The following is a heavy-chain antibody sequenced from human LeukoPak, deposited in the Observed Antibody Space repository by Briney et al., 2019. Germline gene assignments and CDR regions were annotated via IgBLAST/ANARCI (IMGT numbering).Heavy chain of an antibody. Sequence: SLSLSCAASAFTFSSYSMNCVRQAPGNGLEWVSSISTSSSYINYADSVKGRFTISRDNAKNSMYLQMNSLRAEDTAVYYCARGVMGIAATGNNFDYWGQGILVTVSS. J-gene: IGHJ4*02. CDR3: ARGVMGIAATGNNFDY. CDR1: AFTFSSYS. D-gene: IGHD6-13*01. CDR2: ISTSSSYI. V-gene: IGHV3-21*01.